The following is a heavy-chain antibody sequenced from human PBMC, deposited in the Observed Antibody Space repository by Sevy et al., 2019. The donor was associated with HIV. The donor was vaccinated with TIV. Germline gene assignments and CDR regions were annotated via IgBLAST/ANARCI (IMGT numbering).Heavy chain of an antibody. CDR3: ARLDPSGPRDY. Sequence: SETLSLTCTVSGDSISGTDYSWGWIRQPPGKGLEWIGNIHYKGTTYYNPSLKSRVTVSVDTSKNQFSLKLSSVIAADTAMYYCARLDPSGPRDYWGQGTLVTVSS. D-gene: IGHD5-12*01. V-gene: IGHV4-39*01. J-gene: IGHJ4*02. CDR1: GDSISGTDYS. CDR2: IHYKGTT.